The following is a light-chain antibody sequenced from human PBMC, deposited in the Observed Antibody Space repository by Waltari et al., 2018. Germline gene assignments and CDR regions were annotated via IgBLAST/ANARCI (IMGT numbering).Light chain of an antibody. J-gene: IGKJ1*01. CDR1: QSVSRSY. CDR2: GAS. V-gene: IGKV3-20*01. Sequence: EIVLTQSPGTLSLSPGERATLSCRASQSVSRSYLAWYQQKPGQGPRLLIYGASSRATGIPDRFGGSGSGTDFTLTISRLEPEDFAVYYCQQYGSSPWTFGQGTKVEIK. CDR3: QQYGSSPWT.